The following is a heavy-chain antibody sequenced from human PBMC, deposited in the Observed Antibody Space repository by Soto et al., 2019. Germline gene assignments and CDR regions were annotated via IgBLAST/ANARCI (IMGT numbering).Heavy chain of an antibody. CDR2: ISGSGGTT. CDR1: GFTFYSYA. V-gene: IGHV3-23*01. J-gene: IGHJ4*02. CDR3: AKAHSFVELTPFDY. Sequence: EVQLLESGGGLVQPGGSLRLSCAASGFTFYSYAMTWVRQAPGKGLEWVSSISGSGGTTYYADSVKGRFTISRDSSKNTLYLQMNSLRTEDTAVYYCAKAHSFVELTPFDYWGQGSLVTVS. D-gene: IGHD1-7*01.